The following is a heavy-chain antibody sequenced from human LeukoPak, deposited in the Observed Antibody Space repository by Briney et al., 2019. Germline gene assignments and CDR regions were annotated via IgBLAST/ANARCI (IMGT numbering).Heavy chain of an antibody. V-gene: IGHV3-30*18. D-gene: IGHD4-17*01. Sequence: GGSLRLSCAASGFTFSNYAMHWVRQAPGKGLEWVADTLYGGSNKYYADSVKGRFTVSRDNSKNMLWLQMNSLRADDTAVYYCAKDHGYGDPGYYFDYWGQGALVTVSS. CDR3: AKDHGYGDPGYYFDY. CDR2: TLYGGSNK. J-gene: IGHJ4*02. CDR1: GFTFSNYA.